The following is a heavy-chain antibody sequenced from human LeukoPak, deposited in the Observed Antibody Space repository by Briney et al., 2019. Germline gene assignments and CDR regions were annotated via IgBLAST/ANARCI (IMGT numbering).Heavy chain of an antibody. V-gene: IGHV4-59*01. D-gene: IGHD3-10*01. CDR3: ARGGITMGRGVPNRYFYGMDV. CDR1: CGSFTRYY. Sequence: SETLSLIFTVSCGSFTRYYWSWIRLPPGKGLEGNGYIHYSWSTHYSPPLYSRVTFSVHTSNNQCPLKLSSVTAADTAVYYCARGGITMGRGVPNRYFYGMDVWGQDTRVSVPS. CDR2: IHYSWST. J-gene: IGHJ6*02.